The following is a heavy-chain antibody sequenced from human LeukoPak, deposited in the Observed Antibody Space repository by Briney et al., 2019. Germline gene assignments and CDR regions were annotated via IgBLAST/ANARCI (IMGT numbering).Heavy chain of an antibody. D-gene: IGHD2-2*01. CDR3: ARENAHIVVVPAAIRSLVWFDP. CDR1: GGSISSYY. J-gene: IGHJ5*02. Sequence: SETLSLTCTVSGGSISSYYWSWIRQPAGKGLEWIGRIYTSGSTNYNPSLKTRVTISVDTSKNQFSLKLSSVTAADTAVYYCARENAHIVVVPAAIRSLVWFDPWGQGTLVTVSS. CDR2: IYTSGST. V-gene: IGHV4-4*07.